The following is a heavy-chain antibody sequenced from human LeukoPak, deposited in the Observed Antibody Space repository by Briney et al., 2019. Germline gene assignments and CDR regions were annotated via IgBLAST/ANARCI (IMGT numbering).Heavy chain of an antibody. V-gene: IGHV4-34*01. CDR1: GGSFSGYY. J-gene: IGHJ4*02. CDR2: INHSGST. CDR3: AGGIAARPALDY. D-gene: IGHD6-6*01. Sequence: PSETLSLTCAVYGGSFSGYYWSWIRQPPGKGLEWIGEINHSGSTNYNPSLKSRVTISVDTSKNQFSLKLSSVTAADTAVYYCAGGIAARPALDYWGQGTLVTVSS.